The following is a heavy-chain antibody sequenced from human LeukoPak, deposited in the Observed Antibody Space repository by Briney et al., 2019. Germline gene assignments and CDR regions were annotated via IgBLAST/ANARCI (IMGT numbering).Heavy chain of an antibody. Sequence: ASVKVSCKVSGYTFTELGMSWVRQAPGKGLEWMRWISAYDGNTNYAQKLQGRVTMTTDTSTSTAYMELRSLRSEDAAVYYCARDQERGQLGWFPFDYWGQGILVTVSS. V-gene: IGHV1-18*01. CDR3: ARDQERGQLGWFPFDY. CDR2: ISAYDGNT. CDR1: GYTFTELG. J-gene: IGHJ4*02. D-gene: IGHD1-1*01.